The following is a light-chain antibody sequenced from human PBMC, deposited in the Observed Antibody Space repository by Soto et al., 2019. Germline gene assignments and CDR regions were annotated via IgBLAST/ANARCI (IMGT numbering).Light chain of an antibody. V-gene: IGKV1-33*01. CDR3: QQYSHPIT. Sequence: DIPMTQSPSSLSASVGDRVTITCQASQDISNYLNWYQQKLGKAPKLLIYDASNLETGVPSRFSGSGSGTDFTFTISSLQPEYIATYYCQQYSHPITFGQGTRLEIK. J-gene: IGKJ5*01. CDR2: DAS. CDR1: QDISNY.